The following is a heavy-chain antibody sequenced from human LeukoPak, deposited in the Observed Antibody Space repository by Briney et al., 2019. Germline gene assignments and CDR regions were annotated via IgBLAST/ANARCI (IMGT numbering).Heavy chain of an antibody. CDR3: ARFSYYYGSGSFDY. V-gene: IGHV4-34*01. D-gene: IGHD3-10*01. CDR1: GGSFSGYY. J-gene: IGHJ4*02. CDR2: INHSGST. Sequence: SETLSLTCAVYGGSFSGYYWSWIRQPPGKGLEWIGEINHSGSTNYNPPLKSRVTISVDTSKNQFSLKLSSVTAADTAVYYCARFSYYYGSGSFDYWGQGTLVTVSS.